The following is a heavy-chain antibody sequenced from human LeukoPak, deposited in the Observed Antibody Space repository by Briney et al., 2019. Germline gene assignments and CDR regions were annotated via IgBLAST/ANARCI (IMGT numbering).Heavy chain of an antibody. V-gene: IGHV3-74*01. J-gene: IGHJ4*02. CDR1: GFTFSSYW. CDR2: INSDGSST. Sequence: GGSLRLSCAASGFTFSSYWMHWVRQAPGKGLVWVSRINSDGSSTSYADSVKGRFTISRDNAKNTLYLQMNSLRAEDTAVYYCARGPFGSYYFDYWGQGTLVTVCS. D-gene: IGHD2/OR15-2a*01. CDR3: ARGPFGSYYFDY.